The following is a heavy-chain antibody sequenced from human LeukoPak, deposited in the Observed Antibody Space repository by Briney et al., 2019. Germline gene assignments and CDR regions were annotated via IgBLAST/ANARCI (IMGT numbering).Heavy chain of an antibody. Sequence: SVKVSCKASGGTFSSYAISWVRQAPGQGLEWMGRIIPIFGTANYAQKFQGRVTITTDESTSTPYMELSSLRSEDTAVYYCAFTPLGDQLLDNWFDPWGQGTLVTVSS. CDR2: IIPIFGTA. V-gene: IGHV1-69*05. CDR1: GGTFSSYA. D-gene: IGHD2-2*01. J-gene: IGHJ5*02. CDR3: AFTPLGDQLLDNWFDP.